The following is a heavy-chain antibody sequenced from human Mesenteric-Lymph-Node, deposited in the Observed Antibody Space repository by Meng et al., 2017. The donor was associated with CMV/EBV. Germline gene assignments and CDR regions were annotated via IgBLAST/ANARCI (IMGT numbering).Heavy chain of an antibody. Sequence: GESLKISCAASGFTFSNSAMSWVRQAPGKGLEWVSSIRNNGGRTDYADSVKGRFTISRDNSKNTLFLQMNSLRAEDTAVYYCTIPHPADPIYDFWSGYHPYDMDVWGQGTTVTVSS. CDR2: IRNNGGRT. CDR3: TIPHPADPIYDFWSGYHPYDMDV. D-gene: IGHD3-3*01. V-gene: IGHV3-23*01. J-gene: IGHJ6*02. CDR1: GFTFSNSA.